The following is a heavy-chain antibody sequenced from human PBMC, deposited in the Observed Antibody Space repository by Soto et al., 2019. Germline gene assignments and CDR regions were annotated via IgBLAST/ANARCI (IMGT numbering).Heavy chain of an antibody. CDR1: GGSISSYY. J-gene: IGHJ6*02. CDR2: IYYSGST. V-gene: IGHV4-59*01. D-gene: IGHD1-1*01. Sequence: QVQLQESGPGLVKPSETLSLTCTVSGGSISSYYWSWIRQPPGKGLEWIGYIYYSGSTNYNPSLNSRVTISVDTSKNQFSLKLISVTAADTAVYYCAREGTTVDSYYYYGMDVWGQGTTVTVSS. CDR3: AREGTTVDSYYYYGMDV.